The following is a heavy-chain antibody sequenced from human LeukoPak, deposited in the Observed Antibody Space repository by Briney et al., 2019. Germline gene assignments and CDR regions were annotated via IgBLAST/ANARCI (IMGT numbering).Heavy chain of an antibody. CDR2: INHSGST. CDR1: GGSFSGYY. D-gene: IGHD4-17*01. Sequence: PSETLSLTCAVYGGSFSGYYWSWIRQPPGKGLEWIGEINHSGSTNYNPSLKSRVTISVDTSKNQFSLKLSSVTAADTAVYYCARGRGDYVFDWGQGTLVTVSS. J-gene: IGHJ4*02. V-gene: IGHV4-34*01. CDR3: ARGRGDYVFD.